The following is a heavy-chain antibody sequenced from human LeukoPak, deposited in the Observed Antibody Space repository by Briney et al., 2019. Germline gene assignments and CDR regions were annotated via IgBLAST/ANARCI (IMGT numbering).Heavy chain of an antibody. CDR1: GFTFSDYY. D-gene: IGHD4-17*01. Sequence: PGGSLRLSCAASGFTFSDYYMSWIRQAPGKGLEWVSYISSSGSYTNYADSVKGRFTISRDNAKNSLFLQMNSLRAEDTALYYCARWSRYGDYDVSFDYWGQGTLVTVSS. CDR3: ARWSRYGDYDVSFDY. J-gene: IGHJ4*02. V-gene: IGHV3-11*06. CDR2: ISSSGSYT.